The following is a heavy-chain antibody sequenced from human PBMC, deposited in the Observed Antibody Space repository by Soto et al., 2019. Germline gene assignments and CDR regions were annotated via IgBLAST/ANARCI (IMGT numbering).Heavy chain of an antibody. CDR3: ARDQPGYSYGYGLGY. CDR2: ISSSSSYI. CDR1: GFTFSSYS. Sequence: EVQLVESGGGLVKPGGSLRLSCAASGFTFSSYSMNWVRQAPGKGLEWVSSISSSSSYIYYAASVKGRFTISRDNAKTSLYLQMTSLRAEDAAVYYCARDQPGYSYGYGLGYWGQGALVTVSS. D-gene: IGHD5-18*01. J-gene: IGHJ4*02. V-gene: IGHV3-21*01.